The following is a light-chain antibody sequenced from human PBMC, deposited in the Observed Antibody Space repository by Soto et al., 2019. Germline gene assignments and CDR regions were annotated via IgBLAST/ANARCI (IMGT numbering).Light chain of an antibody. CDR1: QSISSW. CDR2: DAS. V-gene: IGKV1-5*01. Sequence: IQMTQSPSTLSASVGDRVTITCRASQSISSWLAWYQQKPGKAPKLLIYDASSLESGVPSRFSGSESGAVFTLTISSLQPEDFATYYCQQLHSYPITFGQGTRLEIK. CDR3: QQLHSYPIT. J-gene: IGKJ5*01.